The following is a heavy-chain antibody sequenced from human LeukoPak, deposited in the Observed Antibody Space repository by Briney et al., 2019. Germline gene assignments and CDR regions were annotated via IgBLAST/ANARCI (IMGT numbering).Heavy chain of an antibody. J-gene: IGHJ6*02. D-gene: IGHD3-9*01. CDR1: AFIFSGHW. Sequence: GGSLRLSCEGSAFIFSGHWMNWVRQTPGKGLEWVASIKEDGSERQYVDSVKGRFSISRDNTKGSLFLQLNSLRAEDTAVYYCARDGTGKTYYDILTGYYPYGMDVWGQGTTVTVSS. CDR2: IKEDGSER. V-gene: IGHV3-7*03. CDR3: ARDGTGKTYYDILTGYYPYGMDV.